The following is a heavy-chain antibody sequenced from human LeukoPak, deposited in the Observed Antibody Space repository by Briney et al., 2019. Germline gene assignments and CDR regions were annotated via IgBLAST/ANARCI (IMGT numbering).Heavy chain of an antibody. CDR1: GGSISSYY. J-gene: IGHJ2*01. CDR3: AKTGYSSGWYFDL. V-gene: IGHV4-4*07. D-gene: IGHD6-19*01. Sequence: PSETLSLTCTVSGGSISSYYWSWIRQPAGKGLEWIGRIYTSGSTNYNPSLKSRVTMSVDTSKNQFSLKQNSVTAADTAVYYCAKTGYSSGWYFDLWGRGTLVTVSS. CDR2: IYTSGST.